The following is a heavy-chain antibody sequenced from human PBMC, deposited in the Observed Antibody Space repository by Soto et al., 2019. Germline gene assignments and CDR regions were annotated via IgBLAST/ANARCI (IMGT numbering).Heavy chain of an antibody. J-gene: IGHJ4*02. CDR2: VRSKPNNYAT. Sequence: EVQLVESGGGLVQHGGSLKLSCAASGFTFSGSAMHWVRQASGKGLEWVGRVRSKPNNYATSYAASVKGRFTISRDDSKNTAYLQMNSLKTEDTALYYCTSTWGRVATNAEATRTYDYWGQGTLVTVSS. D-gene: IGHD5-12*01. CDR3: TSTWGRVATNAEATRTYDY. CDR1: GFTFSGSA. V-gene: IGHV3-73*01.